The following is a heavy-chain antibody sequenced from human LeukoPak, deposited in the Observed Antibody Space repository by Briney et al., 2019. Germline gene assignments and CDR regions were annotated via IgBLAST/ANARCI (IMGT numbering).Heavy chain of an antibody. CDR3: ARVESVVTTTRMGFDH. CDR2: IYYSGTT. J-gene: IGHJ4*02. V-gene: IGHV4-59*01. CDR1: GDSITGYY. Sequence: SETLSLTCTVFGDSITGYYWSWVGQPPGKGLEWIGYIYYSGTTNYNPSLKSRVTMSLDTPKDQFSLELTSVTAADTAFYYCARVESVVTTTRMGFDHWGQGILVTVSS. D-gene: IGHD2-21*02.